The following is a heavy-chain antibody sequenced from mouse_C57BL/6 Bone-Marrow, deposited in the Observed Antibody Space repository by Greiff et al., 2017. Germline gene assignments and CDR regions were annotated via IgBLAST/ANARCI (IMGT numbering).Heavy chain of an antibody. J-gene: IGHJ3*01. Sequence: EVKLMESGGGLVQPGGSMKLSCVASGFTFSNYWMNWVRQSPEKGLEWVAQIRLKSDNYATHYAVSVKGRFTISRDDSKSSVYMQMNNLGAEDTGIYYCAGGGPAWFAYWGQGTLVTVSA. V-gene: IGHV6-3*01. CDR1: GFTFSNYW. D-gene: IGHD3-3*01. CDR3: AGGGPAWFAY. CDR2: IRLKSDNYAT.